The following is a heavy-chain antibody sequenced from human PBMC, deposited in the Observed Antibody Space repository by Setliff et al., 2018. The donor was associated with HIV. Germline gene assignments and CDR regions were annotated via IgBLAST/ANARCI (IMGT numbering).Heavy chain of an antibody. Sequence: GGSLRLSCAASGFTFNSYGMHWVRQAPGKGLEWVALIWYDASKKEYADSVKGRFNILRDDSKKTVDLQMNSLRADDTAVYYCVKDVVKFWSGSGALDFWGPGTLVTAPQ. CDR2: IWYDASKK. CDR1: GFTFNSYG. D-gene: IGHD3-3*01. J-gene: IGHJ4*02. CDR3: VKDVVKFWSGSGALDF. V-gene: IGHV3-33*06.